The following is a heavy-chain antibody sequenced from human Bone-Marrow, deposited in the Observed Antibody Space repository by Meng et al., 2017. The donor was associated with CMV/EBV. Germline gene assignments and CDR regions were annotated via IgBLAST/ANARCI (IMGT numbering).Heavy chain of an antibody. Sequence: SETLSLTCAVSGGSISSSNWWSWVRQPPGKGLEWIGEIYHSGSTNYNPSLKSRVTISVDKSKNQFSLKLSSVTAADTAVYYCARDRYQLLPYFDYWGQGTLVTVSS. V-gene: IGHV4-4*02. D-gene: IGHD2-2*01. CDR3: ARDRYQLLPYFDY. CDR1: GGSISSSNW. J-gene: IGHJ4*02. CDR2: IYHSGST.